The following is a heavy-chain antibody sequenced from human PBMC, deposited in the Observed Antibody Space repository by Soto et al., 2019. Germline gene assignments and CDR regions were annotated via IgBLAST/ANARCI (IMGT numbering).Heavy chain of an antibody. V-gene: IGHV4-39*01. Sequence: SETLSLTCTVSCGSISSSSYYWGWIRQPPGKGLEWIGSIYYSGSTYYNPSLKSRVTISVDTSKNQLSLKLSSVTAADTAVYYCARVASIGKVAARPGWFDPWGQGTLVTVSS. J-gene: IGHJ5*02. D-gene: IGHD6-6*01. CDR3: ARVASIGKVAARPGWFDP. CDR2: IYYSGST. CDR1: CGSISSSSYY.